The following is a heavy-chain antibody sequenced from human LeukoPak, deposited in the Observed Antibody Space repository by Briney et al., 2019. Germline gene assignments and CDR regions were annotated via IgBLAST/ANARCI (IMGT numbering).Heavy chain of an antibody. V-gene: IGHV3-21*01. CDR3: ARWTDIVVVPASKNPHYYYYGMDV. D-gene: IGHD2-2*01. J-gene: IGHJ6*02. Sequence: GGSLRLSCAASGFTFSSYAMSWVRQAPGKGLEWVSSISSSSSYIYYADSVKGRFTISRDNAKNSLYLQMNSLRAEDTAVYYCARWTDIVVVPASKNPHYYYYGMDVWGQGTTVTVSS. CDR1: GFTFSSYA. CDR2: ISSSSSYI.